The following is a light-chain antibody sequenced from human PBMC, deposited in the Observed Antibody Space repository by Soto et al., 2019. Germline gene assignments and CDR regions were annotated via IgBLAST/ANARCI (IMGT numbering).Light chain of an antibody. Sequence: DIQMTQSPSTLSASVGDRVTITCRASQSISSWLAWYQQKPGKAPKLLIYKASSLESGVPSRFSGSGSGTEFTLTISSLQPDDFATYSCQQYNSNLRTFGQGTKLEIK. CDR3: QQYNSNLRT. CDR2: KAS. J-gene: IGKJ2*01. CDR1: QSISSW. V-gene: IGKV1-5*03.